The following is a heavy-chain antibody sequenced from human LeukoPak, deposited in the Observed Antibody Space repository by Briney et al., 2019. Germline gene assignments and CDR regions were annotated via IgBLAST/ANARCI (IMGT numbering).Heavy chain of an antibody. CDR3: TTNPGSRGDF. D-gene: IGHD2-15*01. J-gene: IGHJ4*02. V-gene: IGHV3-15*01. Sequence: PGGSLRLSCAASGFTVSSNYMSWVRQAPGKGLEWVAHIKSETNGGTADYAAAVEGRFTISRDDSKNTLYLQMNSLKIKDTAVYFCTTNPGSRGDFWGQGSLVTVSS. CDR2: IKSETNGGTA. CDR1: GFTVSSNY.